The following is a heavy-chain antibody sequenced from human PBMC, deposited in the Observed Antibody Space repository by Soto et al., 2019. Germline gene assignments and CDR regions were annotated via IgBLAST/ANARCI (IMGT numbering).Heavy chain of an antibody. CDR1: SGSISSGRYY. D-gene: IGHD2-15*01. CDR2: IYYSGST. Sequence: PSETLSLTCTVSSGSISSGRYYWDWIRQPPGKGLEWIGNIYYSGSTYYNPSLKSRVTISVDTSKNQFSLKLSSVTAADTAVYYCARHTPAISISDHWGQGTLVTVSS. CDR3: ARHTPAISISDH. V-gene: IGHV4-39*01. J-gene: IGHJ4*02.